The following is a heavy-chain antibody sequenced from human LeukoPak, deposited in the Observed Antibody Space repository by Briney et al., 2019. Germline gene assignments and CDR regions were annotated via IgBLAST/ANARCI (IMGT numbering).Heavy chain of an antibody. CDR1: GFTVSSNY. CDR2: IYSGGTT. Sequence: GGSLRLSCAASGFTVSSNYMSWVRQAPGKGLEWVSVIYSGGTTYYADSVKGRFTISRDNSKNTLYLQMNSLRAEDTAVYYCARDYLDFWSGYRIVSLGYWGQGTLVTVSS. J-gene: IGHJ4*02. D-gene: IGHD3-3*01. CDR3: ARDYLDFWSGYRIVSLGY. V-gene: IGHV3-53*05.